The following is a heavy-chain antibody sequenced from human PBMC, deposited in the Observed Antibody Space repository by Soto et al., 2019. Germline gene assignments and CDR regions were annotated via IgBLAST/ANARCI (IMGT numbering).Heavy chain of an antibody. CDR1: GFTVSSYG. CDR3: ARAEYCSGGSCYSYDYYGMDV. J-gene: IGHJ6*02. V-gene: IGHV3-33*01. Sequence: QVQLVESGGGVVQPGRSLRLSCAASGFTVSSYGMHWVRQAPGKGLEWVAVIWYDGSNKYYADSVKGRFTISRDNSKNMLYLPMNSLRAEDTAVYYCARAEYCSGGSCYSYDYYGMDVWGQGTTVTVAS. D-gene: IGHD2-15*01. CDR2: IWYDGSNK.